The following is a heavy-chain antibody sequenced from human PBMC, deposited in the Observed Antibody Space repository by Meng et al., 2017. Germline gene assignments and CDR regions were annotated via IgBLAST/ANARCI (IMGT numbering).Heavy chain of an antibody. Sequence: GESLKISCAASGFTFSSYGMHWVRQAPGKGLEWVAVIWYDGSNKYYADSVKGRFTISRDNSKNTLYLQMNSLRAEDTAVYYCAREAGRDATGVTTPGYWGQGTLVTVSS. J-gene: IGHJ4*02. D-gene: IGHD4-23*01. CDR2: IWYDGSNK. CDR3: AREAGRDATGVTTPGY. V-gene: IGHV3-33*01. CDR1: GFTFSSYG.